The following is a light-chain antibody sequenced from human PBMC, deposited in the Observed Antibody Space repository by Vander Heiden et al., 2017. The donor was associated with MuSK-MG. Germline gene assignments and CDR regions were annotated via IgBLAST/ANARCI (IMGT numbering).Light chain of an antibody. J-gene: IGLJ2*01. CDR3: QSYDNSHVI. V-gene: IGLV1-40*01. CDR2: SNS. Sequence: QSVLTQPRSVSAAPGQRVTISCTGSSSNIGAGYDVPWSQTPPGADPKLVIYSNSNRPAGVTDRFSSSKSGTTASLTITGLQAEDEADFDCQSYDNSHVIFGGGTKLTVL. CDR1: SSNIGAGYD.